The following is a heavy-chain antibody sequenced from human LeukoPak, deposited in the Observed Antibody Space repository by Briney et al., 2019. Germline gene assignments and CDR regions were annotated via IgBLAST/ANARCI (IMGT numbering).Heavy chain of an antibody. D-gene: IGHD6-19*01. CDR2: IKQDGSEK. V-gene: IGHV3-7*04. J-gene: IGHJ4*02. CDR3: ARDAGGWGYYFDY. CDR1: GFTVSSSW. Sequence: GGSLRLSCAASGFTVSSSWMSWVRQAPGKGMEGVANIKQDGSEKYYVDSVKGRFAISRDNAKNSLYLQMNSLRAEDTAVYYCARDAGGWGYYFDYWGQGALVTVSS.